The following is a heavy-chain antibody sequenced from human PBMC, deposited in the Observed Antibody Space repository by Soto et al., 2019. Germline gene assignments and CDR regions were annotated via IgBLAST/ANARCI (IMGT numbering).Heavy chain of an antibody. V-gene: IGHV1-18*01. D-gene: IGHD5-12*01. CDR1: GYTFTSYG. CDR2: ISAYNGNT. J-gene: IGHJ4*02. Sequence: ASVKVSCKASGYTFTSYGISWVRQAPGQGLEWMGWISAYNGNTNCAQKLQGRVTMTTDTSTSTAYMELRSLRSDDTAVYYCARLPRGHYSGYKYYFDYWGQGTLVTVSS. CDR3: ARLPRGHYSGYKYYFDY.